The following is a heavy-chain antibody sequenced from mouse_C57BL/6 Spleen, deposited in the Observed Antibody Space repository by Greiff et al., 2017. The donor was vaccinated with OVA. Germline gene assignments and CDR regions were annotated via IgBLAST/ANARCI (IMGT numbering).Heavy chain of an antibody. V-gene: IGHV1-69*01. J-gene: IGHJ2*01. CDR2: IDPSDSYT. CDR1: GYTFTSYW. CDR3: ATDSSGYSYYFDY. D-gene: IGHD3-2*02. Sequence: VKLQQPGAELVMPGASVKLSCKASGYTFTSYWMHWVKQRPGQGLEWIGEIDPSDSYTNYNQKFKGKSTLTVDKSSSTAYMQLSSLTSEDSAVYYCATDSSGYSYYFDYWGQGTTLTVSS.